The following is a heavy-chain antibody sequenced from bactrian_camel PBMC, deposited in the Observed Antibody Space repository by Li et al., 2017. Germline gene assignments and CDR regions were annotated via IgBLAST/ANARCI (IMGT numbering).Heavy chain of an antibody. CDR2: VDNYGSI. D-gene: IGHD6*01. V-gene: IGHV3S53*01. Sequence: HVQLVESGGGSVQAGGSLRLSCTASGYAYSRNCMAWFRQRPGQEREGVAAVDNYGSISYADFVKARFTMSLDNAKNTLYLQMNSLKPEDTAMYYCAADPPSSCGSWTLMGQGTQVTVS. J-gene: IGHJ4*01. CDR1: GYAYSRNC.